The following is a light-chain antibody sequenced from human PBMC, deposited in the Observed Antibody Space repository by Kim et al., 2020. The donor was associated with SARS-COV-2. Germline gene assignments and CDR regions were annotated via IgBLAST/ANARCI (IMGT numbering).Light chain of an antibody. Sequence: QSALTQPRSVSGSPGQSVTVSCTGTSSDVGGYYYGSWYQQHPGKAPKLMIYDVSKRPSGVPDRFSGAKSGNTASLTISGLQAEDEADYYCCSYAGSYSYVFGTGTKVTVL. CDR2: DVS. CDR3: CSYAGSYSYV. V-gene: IGLV2-11*01. CDR1: SSDVGGYYY. J-gene: IGLJ1*01.